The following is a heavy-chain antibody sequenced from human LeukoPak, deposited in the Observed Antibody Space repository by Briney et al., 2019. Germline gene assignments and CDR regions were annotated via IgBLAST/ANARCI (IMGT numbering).Heavy chain of an antibody. J-gene: IGHJ4*02. CDR2: ISYDGSNK. D-gene: IGHD5-24*01. CDR3: ARDSGGGWLQPPGDY. Sequence: GRSLRLSCAASGFTFSSYGMHWVRQAPGKGLEWVAVISYDGSNKYYADSVKGRFTISRDNSKNTLYLQMNSLRAEDTAVYYCARDSGGGWLQPPGDYWGQGTVVTVSS. V-gene: IGHV3-33*01. CDR1: GFTFSSYG.